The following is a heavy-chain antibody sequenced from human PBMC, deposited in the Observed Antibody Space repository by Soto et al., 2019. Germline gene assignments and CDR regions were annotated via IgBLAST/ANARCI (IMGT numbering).Heavy chain of an antibody. V-gene: IGHV1-69*01. D-gene: IGHD3-22*01. CDR1: GGTVSSYA. CDR3: AREPTVDTSGYFYYFDF. CDR2: FIPIFVSA. Sequence: QLHLVQSGAEVKKAGSSVKVSCKASGGTVSSYAITWVRQAPGKGLEWMGVFIPIFVSAHYAPKFQGRVTITADESTETVYMEMRGLRVGDTAVYYCAREPTVDTSGYFYYFDFWGQGTLVSVSA. J-gene: IGHJ4*02.